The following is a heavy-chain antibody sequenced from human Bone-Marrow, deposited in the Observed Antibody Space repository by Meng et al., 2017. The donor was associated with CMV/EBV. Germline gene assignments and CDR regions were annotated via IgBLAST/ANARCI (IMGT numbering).Heavy chain of an antibody. D-gene: IGHD3-22*01. CDR2: INPNSGST. J-gene: IGHJ6*02. V-gene: IGHV1-2*02. CDR1: GYTFTGYY. CDR3: ARDQVYYYDSGFGGDYYGMDV. Sequence: ASLKVSCKASGYTFTGYYMHWVRQAPGQGLEWMGWINPNSGSTNYAQKFQGRVTMTRDTSISTAYMELSRLRSDDTAVYYCARDQVYYYDSGFGGDYYGMDVWGQGTTVTVSS.